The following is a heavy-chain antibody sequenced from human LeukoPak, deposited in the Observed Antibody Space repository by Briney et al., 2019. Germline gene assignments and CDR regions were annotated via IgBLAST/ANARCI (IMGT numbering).Heavy chain of an antibody. Sequence: PSETLSLTCTVSGGSISSGSYYWSWIRQPAGKGLEWIGRIYTSGSTNYNPSLKSRVTISVDTSKNQFSLKLSSVTAADTAVYYCASYLGLGSGSYYTPASDAFDIWGQGTMVTVSS. CDR2: IYTSGST. J-gene: IGHJ3*02. V-gene: IGHV4-61*02. CDR3: ASYLGLGSGSYYTPASDAFDI. D-gene: IGHD3-10*01. CDR1: GGSISSGSYY.